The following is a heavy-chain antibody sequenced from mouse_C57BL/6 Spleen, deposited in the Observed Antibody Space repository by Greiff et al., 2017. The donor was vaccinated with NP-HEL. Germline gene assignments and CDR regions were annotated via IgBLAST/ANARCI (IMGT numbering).Heavy chain of an antibody. Sequence: VQLQQSGAELVRPGTSVKVSCKASGYAFTNYLIEWVKQRPGQGLEWIGVINPGSGGTNYSEKFKGKATLTADKSSSTAYMQLSSLTSEDSAVYFCVYGYDEAWFAYWGQGTLVTVSA. V-gene: IGHV1-54*01. CDR1: GYAFTNYL. D-gene: IGHD2-2*01. CDR2: INPGSGGT. J-gene: IGHJ3*01. CDR3: VYGYDEAWFAY.